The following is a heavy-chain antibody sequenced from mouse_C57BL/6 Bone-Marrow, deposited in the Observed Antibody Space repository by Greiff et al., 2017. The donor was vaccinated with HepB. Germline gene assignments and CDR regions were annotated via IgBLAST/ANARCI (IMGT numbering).Heavy chain of an antibody. D-gene: IGHD2-10*02. V-gene: IGHV1-81*01. CDR3: ARRRVWSYYFDY. J-gene: IGHJ2*01. CDR2: IYPRSGNT. CDR1: GYTFTSYG. Sequence: QVQLQQSGAELARPGASVKLSCKASGYTFTSYGISWVKQRTGQGLEWIGEIYPRSGNTYYNEKFKGKATLTADKSSSTAYMELRSLTSEDSAVYVCARRRVWSYYFDYWGQGTTLTVSS.